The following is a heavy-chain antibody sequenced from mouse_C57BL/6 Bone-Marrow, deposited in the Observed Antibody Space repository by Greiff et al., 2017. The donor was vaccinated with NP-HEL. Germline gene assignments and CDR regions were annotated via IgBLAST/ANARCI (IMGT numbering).Heavy chain of an antibody. Sequence: VHLVESGAELVRPGASVKLSCKASGYTFTDYYINWVKQRPGQGLEWIARIYPGSGNTYYNEKFKGKATLTAEKSSSTAYMQLSSLTSEDSAVYFCARRVYFDYWGQGTTLTVSS. J-gene: IGHJ2*01. CDR2: IYPGSGNT. V-gene: IGHV1-76*01. CDR1: GYTFTDYY. CDR3: ARRVYFDY.